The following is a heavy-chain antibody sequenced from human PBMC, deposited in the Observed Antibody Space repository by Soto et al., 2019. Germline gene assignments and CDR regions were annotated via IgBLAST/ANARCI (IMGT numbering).Heavy chain of an antibody. J-gene: IGHJ5*02. CDR3: ARLYYYGSGSLNP. CDR1: GGSISSSSYY. Sequence: SETLSLTCTVSGGSISSSSYYWGWIRQPPGKGLEWIGSIYYSGSTYYNPSLKSRVTISVDTSKNQFSLKLSSVTAADTAVYYCARLYYYGSGSLNPWGQGTLVTVSS. V-gene: IGHV4-39*01. CDR2: IYYSGST. D-gene: IGHD3-10*01.